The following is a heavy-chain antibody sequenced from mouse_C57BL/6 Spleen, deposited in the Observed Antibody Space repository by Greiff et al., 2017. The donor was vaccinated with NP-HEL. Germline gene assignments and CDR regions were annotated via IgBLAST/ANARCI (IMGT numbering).Heavy chain of an antibody. CDR3: TRGGTTSAMDY. CDR1: GFTFSSYA. D-gene: IGHD1-1*01. Sequence: EVKLMESGEGLVKPGGSLKLSCAASGFTFSSYAMSWVRQTPEKRLEWVAYISSGGDYIYYADTVKGRFTISRDNARNTLYLQMSSLKSDDTAMYYCTRGGTTSAMDYWGQGTSVTVSS. V-gene: IGHV5-9-1*02. CDR2: ISSGGDYI. J-gene: IGHJ4*01.